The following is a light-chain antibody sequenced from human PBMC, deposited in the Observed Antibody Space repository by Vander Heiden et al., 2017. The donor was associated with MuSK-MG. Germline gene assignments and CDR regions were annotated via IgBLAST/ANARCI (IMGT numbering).Light chain of an antibody. J-gene: IGKJ3*01. CDR3: QQFATSPFT. CDR2: GAS. V-gene: IGKV3-20*01. CDR1: QSVSNY. Sequence: IVLPQAPGTLSLSPGDRATLSCRASQSVSNYLAWFQKKPGQAPRLLSYGASSRATGIPDRFSGSGSGTDFTLTISRLEPEDFAVYYCQQFATSPFTFGPGTKVDIK.